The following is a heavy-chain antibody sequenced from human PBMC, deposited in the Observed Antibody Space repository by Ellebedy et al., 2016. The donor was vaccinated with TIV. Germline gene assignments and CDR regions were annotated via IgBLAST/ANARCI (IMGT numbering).Heavy chain of an antibody. CDR1: GFTFSSYE. V-gene: IGHV3-48*03. D-gene: IGHD6-19*01. J-gene: IGHJ4*02. CDR3: ARKGIAVAGY. CDR2: ISSSGSTI. Sequence: GESLKISCAASGFTFSSYEMNWVRQAPGKGLEWVSYISSSGSTIYYADSVKGRFTISRDDAKNSLFLQMNSLSADDTAIYYCARKGIAVAGYWGQGTLVTVSS.